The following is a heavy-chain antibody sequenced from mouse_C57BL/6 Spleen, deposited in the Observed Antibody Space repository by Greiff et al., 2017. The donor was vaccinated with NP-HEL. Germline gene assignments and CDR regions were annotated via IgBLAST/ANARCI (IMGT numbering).Heavy chain of an antibody. D-gene: IGHD1-1*01. CDR2: IWSGGST. CDR1: GFSLTSYG. CDR3: ARNSLYYYGSSYVFFDY. J-gene: IGHJ2*01. V-gene: IGHV2-2*01. Sequence: VQLQQSGPGLVQPSQSLSITCTVSGFSLTSYGVHWVRQSPGKGLEWLGVIWSGGSTDYNAAFISRLSISKDNSKSQVFFKMNSLQADDTAIYYCARNSLYYYGSSYVFFDYWGQGTTLTVSS.